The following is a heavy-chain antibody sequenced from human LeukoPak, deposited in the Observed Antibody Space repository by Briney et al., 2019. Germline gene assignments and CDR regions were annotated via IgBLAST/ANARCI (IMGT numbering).Heavy chain of an antibody. J-gene: IGHJ4*02. CDR1: GFTFSSYS. V-gene: IGHV3-48*04. D-gene: IGHD1-26*01. CDR3: ARAQRYSGSYSDY. CDR2: ISSSSSTI. Sequence: GGSLRLSCAASGFTFSSYSMNWVRQAPGKGLEWVSYISSSSSTIYYADSVKGRFTISRDNAKNSLYLQMNSLRAEDTAVYYCARAQRYSGSYSDYWGQGTLVTVSS.